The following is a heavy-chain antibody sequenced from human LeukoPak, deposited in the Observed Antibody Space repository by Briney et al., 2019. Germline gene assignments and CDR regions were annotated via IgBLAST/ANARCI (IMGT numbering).Heavy chain of an antibody. V-gene: IGHV4-39*07. J-gene: IGHJ4*02. CDR1: GGSISSSSYY. Sequence: KTSETLSLTCTVSGGSISSSSYYWGWIRQPPGKGLEWIGSIYYSGSTYYNPSLKSRVTISVDTSKNQFSLKLSSVTAADTAVYYCARDPLGATQNFDYWGQGTLVTVSS. CDR3: ARDPLGATQNFDY. CDR2: IYYSGST. D-gene: IGHD1-26*01.